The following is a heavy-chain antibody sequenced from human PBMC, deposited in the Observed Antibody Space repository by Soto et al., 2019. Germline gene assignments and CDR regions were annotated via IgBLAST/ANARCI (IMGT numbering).Heavy chain of an antibody. V-gene: IGHV4-39*01. D-gene: IGHD1-7*01. CDR2: IYYSGST. CDR1: GGSISSSSYY. Sequence: PSETLSLTCTVSGGSISSSSYYWGWIRQPPGKGLEWIGSIYYSGSTYYNPSLKSRVTISVDTSKNQFSLKLSSVTAADTAVYYFARPRGRELGHYFDYWGQGTLVTVSS. J-gene: IGHJ4*02. CDR3: ARPRGRELGHYFDY.